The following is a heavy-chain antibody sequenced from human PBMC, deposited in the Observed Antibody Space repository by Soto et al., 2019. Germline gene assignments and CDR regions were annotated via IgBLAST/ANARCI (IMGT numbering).Heavy chain of an antibody. CDR2: IYYSGST. CDR3: ARAVPMVRGVISDGNNWFDP. J-gene: IGHJ5*02. CDR1: GGSISSGGYY. Sequence: QVQLQESGPGLVKPSQTLSLTCTVSGGSISSGGYYWSWIRQHPGKGLEWIGYIYYSGSTYYNPSLKSRVTISVDTSKNQFSLKLSSVTAADTAVYYCARAVPMVRGVISDGNNWFDPWGQGTLVTVSS. D-gene: IGHD3-10*01. V-gene: IGHV4-31*03.